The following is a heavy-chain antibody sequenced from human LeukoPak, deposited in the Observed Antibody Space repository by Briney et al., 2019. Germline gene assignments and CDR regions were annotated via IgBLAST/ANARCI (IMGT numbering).Heavy chain of an antibody. V-gene: IGHV4-59*12. Sequence: PSETLSLTCTVSGGSISSYYWSWIRQPPGKGLEWNGYIYYSGSTNYNPSLKSRVTISVDTSKNQFSLKLSSVTAADTAVYYCARLGILYSSGWPRGEYFQHWGQGTLVTVSS. CDR1: GGSISSYY. J-gene: IGHJ1*01. CDR3: ARLGILYSSGWPRGEYFQH. CDR2: IYYSGST. D-gene: IGHD6-19*01.